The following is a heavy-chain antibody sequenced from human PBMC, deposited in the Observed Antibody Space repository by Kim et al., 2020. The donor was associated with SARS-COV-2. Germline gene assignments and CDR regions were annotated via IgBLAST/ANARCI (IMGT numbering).Heavy chain of an antibody. CDR3: ARDALGIVVVPAAIFY. Sequence: ASVKVSCKASGYTFTSYYMHWVRQAPGQGLEWMGIINPSGGSTSYAQKFQGRVTMTRDTSTSTVYMELSSLRSEDTAVYYCARDALGIVVVPAAIFYWGQGTLVTVSS. D-gene: IGHD2-2*01. J-gene: IGHJ4*02. CDR1: GYTFTSYY. V-gene: IGHV1-46*01. CDR2: INPSGGST.